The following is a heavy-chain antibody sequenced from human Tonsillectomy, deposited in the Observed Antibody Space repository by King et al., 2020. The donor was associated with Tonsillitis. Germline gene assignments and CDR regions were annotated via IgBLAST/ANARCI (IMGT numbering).Heavy chain of an antibody. CDR1: GGSFSGYY. V-gene: IGHV4-34*01. CDR3: ARLQAPYYDILTGYYLVNYVDY. CDR2: INHSGST. J-gene: IGHJ4*02. Sequence: VQLQQWGAGLLKPSETLSLTCAVYGGSFSGYYWSWIRQPPGKGLEWIGEINHSGSTNYNPSLKSRVTISVDTSKNQFSLKLSSVTAADTAVYYCARLQAPYYDILTGYYLVNYVDYWGQGTLVTVSS. D-gene: IGHD3-9*01.